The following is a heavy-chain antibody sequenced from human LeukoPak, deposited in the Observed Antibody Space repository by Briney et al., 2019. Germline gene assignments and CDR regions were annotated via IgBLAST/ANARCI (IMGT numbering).Heavy chain of an antibody. J-gene: IGHJ4*02. CDR3: AREELSQWLAPPLDY. D-gene: IGHD6-19*01. CDR1: GYTFTSYA. Sequence: GASVKVSCKASGYTFTSYAMHWVRQAPGQRLEWMGWINAGNGNTKYSQKFQGRVTITRDTSASTAHMELSSLRSEDTAVYYCAREELSQWLAPPLDYWGQGTLVTVSS. CDR2: INAGNGNT. V-gene: IGHV1-3*01.